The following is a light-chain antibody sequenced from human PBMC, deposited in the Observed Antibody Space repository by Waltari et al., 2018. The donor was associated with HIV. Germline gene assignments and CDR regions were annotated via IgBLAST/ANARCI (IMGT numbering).Light chain of an antibody. Sequence: QSVLTQPPSASGTPGQRVTISCSGSSSKIGSNTVNWYQQPPGTAPKLLIYSNNQRPSGVPDRFSGSKSGTSASLAISGLQSEDEADYYCAAWHDSLNGSWVFGGGTKLTVL. CDR3: AAWHDSLNGSWV. CDR1: SSKIGSNT. J-gene: IGLJ3*02. V-gene: IGLV1-44*01. CDR2: SNN.